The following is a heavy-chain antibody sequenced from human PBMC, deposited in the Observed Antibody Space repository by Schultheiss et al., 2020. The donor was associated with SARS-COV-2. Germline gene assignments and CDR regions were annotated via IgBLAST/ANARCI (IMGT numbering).Heavy chain of an antibody. J-gene: IGHJ2*01. D-gene: IGHD3-22*01. CDR3: ARASSLGIDSSGYYSYWYFDL. V-gene: IGHV4-59*10. CDR2: IYTSGST. Sequence: SETLSLTCAVYGGSFSDYYWSWIRQSPGKGLEWIGRIYTSGSTNYNPSLKSRVTMSVDTSKNQFSLKLSSVTAADTAVYYCARASSLGIDSSGYYSYWYFDLWGRGTLVTVSS. CDR1: GGSFSDYY.